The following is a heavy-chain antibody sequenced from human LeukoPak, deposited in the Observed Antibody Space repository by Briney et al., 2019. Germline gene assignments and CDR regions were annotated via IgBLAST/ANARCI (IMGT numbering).Heavy chain of an antibody. CDR1: GFTVSSNY. J-gene: IGHJ4*02. V-gene: IGHV3-66*02. CDR2: IYSGGST. D-gene: IGHD1-14*01. Sequence: PGGSLRLSCAASGFTVSSNYMSWVRQAPGKGVEWVSVIYSGGSTYYTDSVKGRFTISRDNSKNTLYLQMNSLRAEDTAVYYCARGETGTVDYWGQGTLVTVSS. CDR3: ARGETGTVDY.